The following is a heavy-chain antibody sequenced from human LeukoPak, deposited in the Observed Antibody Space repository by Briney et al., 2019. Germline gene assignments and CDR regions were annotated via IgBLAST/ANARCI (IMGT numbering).Heavy chain of an antibody. CDR3: VKHRAFLGEHLGRLGGFDI. J-gene: IGHJ3*02. Sequence: ASVKVSCKASGYTFTSYGFSWVRQAPGQGLEWVGWVSGNNNNADYAEKFEDRVAMTTDTSTTTAYMDLRSLRSDDTAVYYCVKHRAFLGEHLGRLGGFDIWGQGTLVTVSS. V-gene: IGHV1-18*01. D-gene: IGHD1-26*01. CDR2: VSGNNNNA. CDR1: GYTFTSYG.